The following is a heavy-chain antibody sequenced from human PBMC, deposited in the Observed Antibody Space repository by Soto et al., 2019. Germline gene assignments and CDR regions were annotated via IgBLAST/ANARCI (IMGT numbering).Heavy chain of an antibody. Sequence: ASLPPSCAASAFPLSTAFLPSAPQAPPKGLEWVGRIKSKSDGATTDYAAPVRGRFIISRDDSKNTLYLQMNSLKTEDTAVYYCTTGLTIFGVVIDPWGQGTLVTVSS. CDR2: IKSKSDGATT. CDR1: AFPLSTAF. D-gene: IGHD3-3*01. CDR3: TTGLTIFGVVIDP. J-gene: IGHJ5*02. V-gene: IGHV3-15*01.